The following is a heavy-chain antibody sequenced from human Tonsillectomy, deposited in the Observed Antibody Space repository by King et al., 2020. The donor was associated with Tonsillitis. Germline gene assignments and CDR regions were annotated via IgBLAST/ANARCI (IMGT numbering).Heavy chain of an antibody. CDR2: INPNSGGT. D-gene: IGHD2-21*01. CDR1: GYTFTGYY. Sequence: QLVQSGAEVKKPGASVKVSCKASGYTFTGYYLHWVRQAPGQGLEWMGWINPNSGGTNFAQKFQGRVTMTRDTSINTADMELTRLRSDDTAIYYCARGKRVRGMVVVTDWFDPWGQGTLVTVSS. CDR3: ARGKRVRGMVVVTDWFDP. V-gene: IGHV1-2*02. J-gene: IGHJ5*02.